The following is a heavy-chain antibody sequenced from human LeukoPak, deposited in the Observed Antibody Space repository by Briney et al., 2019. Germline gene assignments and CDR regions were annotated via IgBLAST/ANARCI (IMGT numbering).Heavy chain of an antibody. D-gene: IGHD6-19*01. Sequence: PSETLSLTCAVSGGSISSGAYSWSWIRQPPGKGLEWIGYIYHSGSTYYNPSLKSRVTISVDRSKNQFSLKLSSVTAADTAVCYCARKNFSSGWVFDYWGQGTLVTVSS. V-gene: IGHV4-30-2*01. CDR1: GGSISSGAYS. J-gene: IGHJ4*02. CDR2: IYHSGST. CDR3: ARKNFSSGWVFDY.